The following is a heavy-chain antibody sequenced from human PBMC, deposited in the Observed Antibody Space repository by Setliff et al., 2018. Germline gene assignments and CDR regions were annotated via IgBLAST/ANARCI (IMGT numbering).Heavy chain of an antibody. CDR3: ARDGSIEVGPGTNQELDV. Sequence: LSLSCAASGFTFSSYWMNWVRQAPGKGLEWVASIKPDGSETYYVDSVKGRFAVSRDNTNNSMYLQMNSLGTDDTAVYYCARDGSIEVGPGTNQELDVWGTGTTVTVSS. D-gene: IGHD2-2*01. CDR1: GFTFSSYW. J-gene: IGHJ6*04. CDR2: IKPDGSET. V-gene: IGHV3-7*03.